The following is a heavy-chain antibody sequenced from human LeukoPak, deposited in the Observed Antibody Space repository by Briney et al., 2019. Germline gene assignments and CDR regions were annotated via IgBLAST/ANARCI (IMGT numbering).Heavy chain of an antibody. D-gene: IGHD2-15*01. V-gene: IGHV1-18*01. CDR2: ISAYNGNT. Sequence: ASVKVSCKASGYTFTSYGISWVRQAPGQGLEWMGWISAYNGNTNYAQKLQGRVTMTTDTSTSTAYMELRSLRSDDTAVYYCARDEKRYCSGGSCPAYFDYWGQGTLVTVSS. CDR3: ARDEKRYCSGGSCPAYFDY. CDR1: GYTFTSYG. J-gene: IGHJ4*02.